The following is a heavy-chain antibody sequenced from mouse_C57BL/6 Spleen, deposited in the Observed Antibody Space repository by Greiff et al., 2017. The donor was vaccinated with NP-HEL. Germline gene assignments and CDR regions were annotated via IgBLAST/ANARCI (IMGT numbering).Heavy chain of an antibody. CDR2: IDPETGGT. Sequence: VKLQESGAELVRPGASVTLSCKASGYTFTDYEMHWVKQTPVHGLEWIGAIDPETGGTAYNQKFKGKAILTADKSSSTAYMELRSLTSEDSAVYYCTRITTVEGFAYWGQGTLVTVSA. V-gene: IGHV1-15*01. CDR3: TRITTVEGFAY. J-gene: IGHJ3*01. CDR1: GYTFTDYE. D-gene: IGHD1-1*01.